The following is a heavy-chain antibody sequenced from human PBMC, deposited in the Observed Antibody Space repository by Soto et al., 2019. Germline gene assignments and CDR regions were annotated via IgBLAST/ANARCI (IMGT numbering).Heavy chain of an antibody. J-gene: IGHJ6*02. Sequence: EGSLRLSCAASGFTFSSYAMHWVRQAPGKGLEWVAVISYDGSNKYYADSVKGRFTISRDNSKNTLYLQMNSLRAEDTAVYYCAREEWQPTGRNSYYYYGMDVWGQGTTVTVSS. CDR3: AREEWQPTGRNSYYYYGMDV. V-gene: IGHV3-30-3*01. CDR2: ISYDGSNK. CDR1: GFTFSSYA. D-gene: IGHD2-8*01.